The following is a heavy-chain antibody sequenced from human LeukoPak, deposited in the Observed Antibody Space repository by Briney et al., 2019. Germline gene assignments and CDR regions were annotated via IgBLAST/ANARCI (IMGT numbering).Heavy chain of an antibody. Sequence: PGGSLRLSCAASGFTFSSYSMNWVRQAPGKGLEWVSYISSSSSTIHYAESVKGRFTISRDNAKNSLYLQMNSLRAEDTAVYYCARYMVRGALNWFDPWGQGTLVTVSS. CDR2: ISSSSSTI. D-gene: IGHD3-10*01. J-gene: IGHJ5*02. CDR1: GFTFSSYS. V-gene: IGHV3-48*04. CDR3: ARYMVRGALNWFDP.